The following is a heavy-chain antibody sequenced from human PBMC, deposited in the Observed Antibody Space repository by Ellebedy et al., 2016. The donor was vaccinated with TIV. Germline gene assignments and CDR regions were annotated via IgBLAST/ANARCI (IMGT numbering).Heavy chain of an antibody. CDR1: GGTFSSYA. CDR3: ARDPKSIAVAPGWFDP. J-gene: IGHJ5*02. CDR2: IIPIFGTA. Sequence: AASVKVSCKASGGTFSSYAISWVRQAPGQGLEWMGGIIPIFGTANYAQKFQGRVTITADESTSTAYMELSSLRSEDTAVYYCARDPKSIAVAPGWFDPWGQGTLVTVSS. D-gene: IGHD6-19*01. V-gene: IGHV1-69*13.